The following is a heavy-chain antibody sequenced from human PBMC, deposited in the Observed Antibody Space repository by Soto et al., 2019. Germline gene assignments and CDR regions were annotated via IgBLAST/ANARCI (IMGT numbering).Heavy chain of an antibody. J-gene: IGHJ6*02. CDR1: AYTFTGHY. V-gene: IGHV1-2*02. CDR2: INPNSGGT. CDR3: AYSSGYDSGMDV. Sequence: GASVKVSCKASAYTFTGHYMHWVRQAPGQGLEWMGWINPNSGGTDYAQKFQGRVTMTRNTSISTAYMELSSLRSEDTAVYYCAYSSGYDSGMDVWGQGTTVTVSS. D-gene: IGHD5-12*01.